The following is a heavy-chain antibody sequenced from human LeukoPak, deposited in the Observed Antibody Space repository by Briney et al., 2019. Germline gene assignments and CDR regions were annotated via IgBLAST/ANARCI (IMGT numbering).Heavy chain of an antibody. CDR2: ISGSGGST. V-gene: IGHV3-23*01. J-gene: IGHJ4*02. CDR3: AKDKWLVPPTTPLGRLDY. CDR1: GFTFSSYA. D-gene: IGHD6-19*01. Sequence: GGSLRLSCAASGFTFSSYAMSWVRQAPGKGLEWVSAISGSGGSTYYADSVKGRFTISRDNSKNTLYLQMNSLRAEDTAVYYCAKDKWLVPPTTPLGRLDYWGQGTLVTVSS.